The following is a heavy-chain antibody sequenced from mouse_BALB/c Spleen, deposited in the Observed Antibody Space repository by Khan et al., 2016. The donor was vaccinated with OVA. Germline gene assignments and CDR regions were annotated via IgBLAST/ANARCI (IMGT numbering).Heavy chain of an antibody. CDR2: IWSGGST. V-gene: IGHV2-6-4*01. Sequence: QVQLKESGPGLVAPSQSLSITCTVSGFSLSRYSVHWVRQPPGKGLEWLGMIWSGGSTDYNSALESRLSISKDNSKSQVFLKMNSLQTDDTAMYYCARKKYGNYVSLDYWCQGTSVTVSS. J-gene: IGHJ4*01. CDR3: ARKKYGNYVSLDY. D-gene: IGHD2-10*02. CDR1: GFSLSRYS.